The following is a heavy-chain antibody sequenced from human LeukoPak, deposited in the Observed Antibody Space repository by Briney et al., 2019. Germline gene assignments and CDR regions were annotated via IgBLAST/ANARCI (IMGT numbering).Heavy chain of an antibody. CDR1: GFTFSSYA. D-gene: IGHD3-22*01. V-gene: IGHV3-23*01. J-gene: IGHJ4*02. CDR2: ISGSGGST. CDR3: AKDGEIVVGCTWDY. Sequence: GGSLRLSCAASGFTFSSYAMSWVRQAPGKGLEWVSAISGSGGSTYYADSVKGRFTISRDNSKNTLYLQMNSLRAEDTAVYYCAKDGEIVVGCTWDYWGQGTLVTVSS.